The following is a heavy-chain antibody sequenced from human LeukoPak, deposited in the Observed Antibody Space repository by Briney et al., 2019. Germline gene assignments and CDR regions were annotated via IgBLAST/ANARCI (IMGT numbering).Heavy chain of an antibody. CDR2: VFYSGNT. CDR1: SDSIRRDY. V-gene: IGHV4-59*01. CDR3: AGGTTGYHYYLDV. Sequence: PSETLSLTCSVSSDSIRRDYWSWLRQPPGKGLEWIGYVFYSGNTIYNPSLKSRLTISIDTSKNQFSLRLSSVTAADTAVYYCAGGTTGYHYYLDVWGKGITVPVSS. D-gene: IGHD1-7*01. J-gene: IGHJ6*03.